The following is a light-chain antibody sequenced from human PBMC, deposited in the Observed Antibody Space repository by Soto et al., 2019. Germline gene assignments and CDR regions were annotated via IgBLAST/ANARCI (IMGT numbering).Light chain of an antibody. CDR3: LQQSSYPPLT. J-gene: IGKJ4*01. CDR2: AAS. CDR1: QGMRND. V-gene: IGKV1-17*01. Sequence: DIQVTQSPSSLSASVEDRVTITCRASQGMRNDLGWYQQKPGKAPKRLIYAASSLQSGVPSRFSGSGSGTEFPLTVSSLQPEDFATYYCLQQSSYPPLTFGGGTKVEIK.